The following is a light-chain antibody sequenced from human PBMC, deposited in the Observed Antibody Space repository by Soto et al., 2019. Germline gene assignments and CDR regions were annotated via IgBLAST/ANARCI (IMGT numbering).Light chain of an antibody. CDR3: QQYNNWPRT. CDR1: QSVSSN. J-gene: IGKJ1*01. CDR2: GAS. Sequence: EIVMTQSPATLSVSAGERATLSCRASQSVSSNLAWYQQKPGQAPRLLIYGASTRATGIPARFSGSGSGTEFTLTISSLHSEDFAVYYCQQYNNWPRTLGQGTKVDIK. V-gene: IGKV3-15*01.